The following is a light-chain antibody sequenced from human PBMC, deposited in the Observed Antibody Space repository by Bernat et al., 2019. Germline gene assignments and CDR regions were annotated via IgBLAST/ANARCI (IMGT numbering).Light chain of an antibody. V-gene: IGLV2-8*01. CDR1: SSDVGGYNY. CDR2: EVT. Sequence: QSALTQPPSASGSPGQSVTISCTGTSSDVGGYNYVSWFQQYPGKAPKLIIYEVTRRPSGLPDRFSGSKSGSTASLTVSGLQPEDEADYYCNSYAGSNNVLFGGGTKLTVL. CDR3: NSYAGSNNVL. J-gene: IGLJ2*01.